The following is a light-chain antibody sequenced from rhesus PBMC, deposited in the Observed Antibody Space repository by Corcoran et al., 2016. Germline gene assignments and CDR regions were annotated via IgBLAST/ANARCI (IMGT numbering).Light chain of an antibody. CDR1: ETIGTY. Sequence: EIVMTQSPATLSLSPGETATLSCRASETIGTYLAWYHQKPGQDPKLLVHGAYFRATGIPDRFIGSGYKTECTLTISSLEPEDVGIYHCQQYNDLLWTFGQGTKVEIK. CDR2: GAY. V-gene: IGKV3-40*03. CDR3: QQYNDLLWT. J-gene: IGKJ1*01.